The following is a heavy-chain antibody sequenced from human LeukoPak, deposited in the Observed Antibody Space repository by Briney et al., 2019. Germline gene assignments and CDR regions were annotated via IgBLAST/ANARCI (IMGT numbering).Heavy chain of an antibody. Sequence: EASVKVSCKVSGYTLTELSMHWVRQAPGKGLEWMGGFDPEDGETIYAQKFQGRVTMTEDTSTDTAYMELSSLRSEDTAVYYCATLPKGATTFDYWGQGTLVTVSS. V-gene: IGHV1-24*01. CDR1: GYTLTELS. CDR3: ATLPKGATTFDY. D-gene: IGHD1-26*01. CDR2: FDPEDGET. J-gene: IGHJ4*02.